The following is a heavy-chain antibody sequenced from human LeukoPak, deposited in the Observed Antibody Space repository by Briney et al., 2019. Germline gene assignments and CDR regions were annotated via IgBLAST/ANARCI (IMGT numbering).Heavy chain of an antibody. D-gene: IGHD5-24*01. Sequence: PGRSLRLSCAASGFTFSSYGMHWVRQAPGKGLEWVAVISYDGSNKYYADSVKGRFTISRDNSKNTLYLQMNSLRAEDTAVYYCAKDGGDGYNWDYYMDVWGKGTTVTVSS. V-gene: IGHV3-30*18. J-gene: IGHJ6*03. CDR3: AKDGGDGYNWDYYMDV. CDR2: ISYDGSNK. CDR1: GFTFSSYG.